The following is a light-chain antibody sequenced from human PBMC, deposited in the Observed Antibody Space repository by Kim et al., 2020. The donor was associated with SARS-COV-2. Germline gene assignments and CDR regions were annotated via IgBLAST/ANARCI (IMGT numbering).Light chain of an antibody. CDR1: SSNIGTNY. V-gene: IGLV1-51*01. J-gene: IGLJ3*02. CDR2: DNN. Sequence: GQKVTISCSGSSSNIGTNYVSWYQQLPGTVPKVLIYDNNKRPSGIPDRFSGSKSGTSGTLDINGLQTGDEADYYCGTWDSSLSVWLFGGGTKVTVL. CDR3: GTWDSSLSVWL.